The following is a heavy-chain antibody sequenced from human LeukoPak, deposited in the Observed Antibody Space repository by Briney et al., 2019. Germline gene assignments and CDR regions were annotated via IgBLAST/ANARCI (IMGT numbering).Heavy chain of an antibody. CDR2: INPNSGGT. CDR1: GYTFTGYY. CDR3: AGVVNYYYGMDV. J-gene: IGHJ6*02. D-gene: IGHD2-2*01. V-gene: IGHV1-2*02. Sequence: ASVKVSCKASGYTFTGYYMHWVRQAPGQGLEWMGWINPNSGGTNYAQKFQGRVTMTRDTSISTAYMELSRLRSDDTAVYYCAGVVNYYYGMDVWGQGTTVTVSS.